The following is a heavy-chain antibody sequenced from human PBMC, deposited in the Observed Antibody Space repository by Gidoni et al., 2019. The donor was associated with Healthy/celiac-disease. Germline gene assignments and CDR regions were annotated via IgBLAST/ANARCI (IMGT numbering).Heavy chain of an antibody. CDR2: INPSGGST. CDR1: GYTFTSYY. CDR3: ARDRRHIVVVTAIQRGHGMDV. V-gene: IGHV1-46*03. Sequence: QVQLVQSGAEVKKPGASVKVSCKASGYTFTSYYMHWVRQAPGQGLEWMGIINPSGGSTSYAQKFQGRVTMTRDTSTSTVYMELSSLRSEDTAVYYCARDRRHIVVVTAIQRGHGMDVWGQGTTVTVSS. D-gene: IGHD2-21*02. J-gene: IGHJ6*02.